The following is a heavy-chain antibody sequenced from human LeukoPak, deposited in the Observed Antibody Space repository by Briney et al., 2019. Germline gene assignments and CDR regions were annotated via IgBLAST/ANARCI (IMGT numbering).Heavy chain of an antibody. CDR2: ISNDGSNK. Sequence: VRSPRLSCAPSGFTFSSYAIRWVRQGPGEGLEWGAVISNDGSNKYYTDSAKVRLTISRNNSKNTLYLQMNSLRAEDTAVYYCARDFPDYYDISGYNSNYYYGMDVWAQGTTVTVSS. CDR1: GFTFSSYA. J-gene: IGHJ6*02. V-gene: IGHV3-30-3*01. D-gene: IGHD3-22*01. CDR3: ARDFPDYYDISGYNSNYYYGMDV.